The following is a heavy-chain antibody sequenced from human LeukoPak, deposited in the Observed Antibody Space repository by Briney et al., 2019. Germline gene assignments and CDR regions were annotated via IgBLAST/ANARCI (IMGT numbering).Heavy chain of an antibody. V-gene: IGHV3-23*01. CDR1: GFTFSTYA. CDR2: ISGSGGST. J-gene: IGHJ6*02. D-gene: IGHD6-6*01. CDR3: AKDWHLVLGYYYGMDV. Sequence: GASLRLSCAASGFTFSTYAMSWVRQAPGKGLEWVLAISGSGGSTYYAYSVKGPFTISRDNSKNTLYLQMNSLRAEDTAVYYCAKDWHLVLGYYYGMDVWGQGDTVTVSS.